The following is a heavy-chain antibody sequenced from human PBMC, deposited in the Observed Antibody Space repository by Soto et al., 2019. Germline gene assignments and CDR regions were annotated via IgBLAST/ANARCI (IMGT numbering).Heavy chain of an antibody. CDR2: IYYSGST. V-gene: IGHV4-59*03. Sequence: SETLSLTCTVSGGSISSYYWSWIRQPPGKGLEWIGYIYYSGSTNYNPSLKSRVTITRDMSTSTAYMELSSLRSEDTAVYYCAAASQNGYRHTYIRMDVWGQGTTVTVSS. J-gene: IGHJ6*02. D-gene: IGHD5-18*01. CDR1: GGSISSYY. CDR3: AAASQNGYRHTYIRMDV.